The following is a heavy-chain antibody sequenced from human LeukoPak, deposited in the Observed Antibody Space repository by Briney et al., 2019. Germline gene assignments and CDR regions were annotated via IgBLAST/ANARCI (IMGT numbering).Heavy chain of an antibody. CDR2: ISGTSSII. Sequence: PGGSLRLSCAASGFTFSSYSMNWVRQAPGKGLEWISYISGTSSIIYYTPSVKGRFTISRDNAKNSLYLQMNSLRAEDTAVYYCARGSGNSQFDYWGQGTLVTVSS. J-gene: IGHJ4*02. CDR1: GFTFSSYS. CDR3: ARGSGNSQFDY. V-gene: IGHV3-48*04. D-gene: IGHD4-23*01.